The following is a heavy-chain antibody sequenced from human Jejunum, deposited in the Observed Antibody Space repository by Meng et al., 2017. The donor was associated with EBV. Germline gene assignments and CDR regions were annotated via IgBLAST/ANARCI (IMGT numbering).Heavy chain of an antibody. CDR3: ARSKMGATKWFDP. CDR2: MSDSGSP. J-gene: IGHJ5*02. Sequence: QLQLQESGPGLVKPSENPSRMCTVSGGSSSGNYYWGWIRQSPGKGLEFIGTMSDSGSPYYNPSLKSRVTISVDTSKKQFSLKLTSVTAADTAVYYCARSKMGATKWFDPWGQGTLVTVSS. CDR1: GGSSSGNYY. V-gene: IGHV4-39*01. D-gene: IGHD1-26*01.